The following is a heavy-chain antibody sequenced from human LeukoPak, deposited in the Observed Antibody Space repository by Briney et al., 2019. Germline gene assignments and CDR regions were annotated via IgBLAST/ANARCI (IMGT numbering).Heavy chain of an antibody. Sequence: GGSLRLSCAASKFAFSSYAMSWVRQAPGKGLEWVSAISGGGGNTYYADSVKGRFTISRDNSKNTLYLQMNSLRAEDTAVYYCAREGYCSSTSCLYYYYYGMDVWGQGTTVTVSS. CDR3: AREGYCSSTSCLYYYYYGMDV. V-gene: IGHV3-23*01. J-gene: IGHJ6*02. CDR1: KFAFSSYA. D-gene: IGHD2-2*01. CDR2: ISGGGGNT.